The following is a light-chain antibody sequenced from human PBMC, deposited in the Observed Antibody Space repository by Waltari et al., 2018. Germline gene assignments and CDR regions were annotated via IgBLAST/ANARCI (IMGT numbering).Light chain of an antibody. V-gene: IGLV1-51*02. CDR2: ENN. CDR1: RSNLGNNS. J-gene: IGLJ2*01. Sequence: QSVLTQPPSVSTAPGQKVTISCSGSRSNLGNNSVSWYQLPPGTAPKLLIFENNKRPSGIPDRFTGSKSGTSATLDITGLQTGDEAEYYCGTWDSSLTTVVFGGGTKLTVL. CDR3: GTWDSSLTTVV.